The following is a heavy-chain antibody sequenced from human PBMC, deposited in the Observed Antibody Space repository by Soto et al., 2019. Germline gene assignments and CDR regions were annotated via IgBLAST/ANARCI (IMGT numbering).Heavy chain of an antibody. CDR2: IWYDDASNK. Sequence: GGSLRLSCASSGITFSSNGMHWVRQAPGKGLEWVALIWYDDASNKYYADSVKGRFTISRDNSKKTLYLQMNSLRAEDTAVYYCARDPHVWGDLRGPDYWGQGTLVTVSS. CDR3: ARDPHVWGDLRGPDY. CDR1: GITFSSNG. V-gene: IGHV3-33*01. J-gene: IGHJ4*02. D-gene: IGHD3-16*01.